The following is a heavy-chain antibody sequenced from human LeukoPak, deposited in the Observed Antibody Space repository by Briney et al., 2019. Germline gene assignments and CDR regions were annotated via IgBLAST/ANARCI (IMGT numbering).Heavy chain of an antibody. CDR1: GGSISDYY. CDR2: MHYSGST. V-gene: IGHV4-59*01. D-gene: IGHD3-22*01. J-gene: IGHJ3*01. Sequence: PSETLSLTCTVSGGSISDYYWSWVRQPPGKGLEWIGYMHYSGSTNYNPSLKSGVSMSLDTSKNLFSLKLSSVTAADTAVYYCARVMYYHENGVSGDAFDLWGHGTMVTVSS. CDR3: ARVMYYHENGVSGDAFDL.